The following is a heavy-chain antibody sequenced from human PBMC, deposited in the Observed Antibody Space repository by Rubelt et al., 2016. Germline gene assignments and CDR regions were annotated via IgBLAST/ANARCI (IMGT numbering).Heavy chain of an antibody. CDR2: MNPNSGNT. CDR3: ASGDSDGFYKGNY. D-gene: IGHD3-9*01. Sequence: QVQLVQSGAEVKKPGASVKVSYKASGYTFTGYYLHLLRQATGQGLEWMGWMNPNSGNTGCAQKFQGRVTLTRDTSIRTAYMEMSSLRSEDTAVYYCASGDSDGFYKGNYWGQVTLVTVSS. J-gene: IGHJ4*02. V-gene: IGHV1-8*02. CDR1: GYTFTGYY.